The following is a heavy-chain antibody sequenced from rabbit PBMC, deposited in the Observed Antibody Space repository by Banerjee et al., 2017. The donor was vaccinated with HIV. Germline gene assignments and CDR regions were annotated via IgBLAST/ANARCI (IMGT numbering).Heavy chain of an antibody. J-gene: IGHJ4*01. CDR1: GFSFSGSYY. CDR3: ARGAYDTDYGGNL. Sequence: QSLEESGGDLVKPGASLTLTCTASGFSFSGSYYMCWVRQAPGKGLEWIACIWAGSSGTTYYASWAKGRFTISKTSSTTVTLQMTSLTAADTATYFCARGAYDTDYGGNLWGQGTLVTVS. V-gene: IGHV1S40*01. D-gene: IGHD2-1*01. CDR2: IWAGSSGTT.